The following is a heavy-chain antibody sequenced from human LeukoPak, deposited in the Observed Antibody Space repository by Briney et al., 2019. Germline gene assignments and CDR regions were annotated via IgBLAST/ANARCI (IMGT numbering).Heavy chain of an antibody. CDR3: ARGDTLWFGELMLGAFDI. Sequence: PSETLSLTCTVSGYSISSGYQWGWIRQSPGKGLEWIGTIHHTGNTYNSPSLKSRVTISVDTSKNQFSLKLSSVTAADTAVYYCARGDTLWFGELMLGAFDIWGQGTMVTVSS. CDR2: IHHTGNT. J-gene: IGHJ3*02. V-gene: IGHV4-38-2*02. D-gene: IGHD3-10*01. CDR1: GYSISSGYQ.